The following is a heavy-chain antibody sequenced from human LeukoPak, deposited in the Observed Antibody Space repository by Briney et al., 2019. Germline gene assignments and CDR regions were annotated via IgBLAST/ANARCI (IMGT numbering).Heavy chain of an antibody. Sequence: GGSLRLSCAASGFTVSSSYMSWVRQAPGKGLEWVSVIYSGGSTFYADSMKGRFTISRDNSKNTLYLQMNSLRAEDTAVYYCAKYGLGATSPFDYWGQGTLVTVSS. J-gene: IGHJ4*02. V-gene: IGHV3-53*01. CDR2: IYSGGST. D-gene: IGHD1-26*01. CDR3: AKYGLGATSPFDY. CDR1: GFTVSSSY.